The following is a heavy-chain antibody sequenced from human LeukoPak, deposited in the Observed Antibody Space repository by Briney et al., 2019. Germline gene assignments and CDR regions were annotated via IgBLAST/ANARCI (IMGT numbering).Heavy chain of an antibody. CDR1: GFIFSSYV. J-gene: IGHJ3*02. Sequence: GGSLRLSCSASGFIFSSYVMNWVRQAPGKGLEWVSSISSSSSYIYYADSMKGRITISRDNAKNSLYLQMNSLRAEDAAVYYCARAERFLEWDDAFDIWGQGTMVTVSS. CDR3: ARAERFLEWDDAFDI. CDR2: ISSSSSYI. D-gene: IGHD3-3*01. V-gene: IGHV3-21*01.